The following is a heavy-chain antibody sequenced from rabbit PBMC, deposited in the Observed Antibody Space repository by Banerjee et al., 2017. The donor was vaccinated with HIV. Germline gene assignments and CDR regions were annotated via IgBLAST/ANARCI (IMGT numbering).Heavy chain of an antibody. D-gene: IGHD1-1*01. Sequence: QEQLVESGGGLVQPEGSLTLTCTASGFSFSSSYYMSWVRQAPGKGLEWIACISAGGSAYYASWAKGRFTITRSTSLNTVTLQMTSLTAADTATYFCARDTIGSSGFVFDLWGPGTLVT. V-gene: IGHV1S47*01. CDR2: ISAGGSA. CDR1: GFSFSSSYY. J-gene: IGHJ4*01. CDR3: ARDTIGSSGFVFDL.